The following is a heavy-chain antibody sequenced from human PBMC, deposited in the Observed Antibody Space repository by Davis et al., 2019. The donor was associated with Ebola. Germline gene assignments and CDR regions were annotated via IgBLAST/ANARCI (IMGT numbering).Heavy chain of an antibody. CDR3: ARHEITMVQGVITKRDY. CDR2: IYYTGKT. J-gene: IGHJ4*02. V-gene: IGHV4-39*01. D-gene: IGHD3-10*01. CDR1: GDFISSSSFY. Sequence: SETLSLTCTVSGDFISSSSFYWAWIRQPPGKGLEWIGAIYYTGKTYYSPSLKSRVVISIDTSKNQFSLKLSSVTAADTAVYYCARHEITMVQGVITKRDYWGQGTLVTVSS.